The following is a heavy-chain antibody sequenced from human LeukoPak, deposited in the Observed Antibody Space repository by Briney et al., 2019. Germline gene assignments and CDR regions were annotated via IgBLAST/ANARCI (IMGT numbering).Heavy chain of an antibody. CDR1: GFRFNTYW. CDR3: ARVVRTMVRGVLYYFDY. J-gene: IGHJ4*02. Sequence: PGGSLRLSCAASGFRFNTYWMSWVRQAPGKGLEWVANIKQDGNEKYYADSVKGRFTISRDNGKNSLDLQMNSLRADDTAVYYCARVVRTMVRGVLYYFDYWGQGTLVTVSS. CDR2: IKQDGNEK. D-gene: IGHD3-10*01. V-gene: IGHV3-7*01.